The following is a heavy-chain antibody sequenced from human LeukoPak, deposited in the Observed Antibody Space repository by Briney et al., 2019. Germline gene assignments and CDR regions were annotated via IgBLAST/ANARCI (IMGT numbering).Heavy chain of an antibody. CDR1: GGSISSSSYY. CDR2: IYYSGST. V-gene: IGHV4-39*01. Sequence: SETLSLTCTVSGGSISSSSYYGGWIRQPPGKGLEWIGSIYYSGSTYYNPSLKSRVTISVDTSKNQFSLKLSSVTAADTAVYYCARGSSSGWYGGWFDPWGQGTLVTVS. J-gene: IGHJ5*02. D-gene: IGHD6-19*01. CDR3: ARGSSSGWYGGWFDP.